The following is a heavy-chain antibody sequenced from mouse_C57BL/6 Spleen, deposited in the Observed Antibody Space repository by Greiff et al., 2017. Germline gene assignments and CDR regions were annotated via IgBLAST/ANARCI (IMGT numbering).Heavy chain of an antibody. CDR3: ARSINWDGGFAY. V-gene: IGHV1-76*01. D-gene: IGHD4-1*02. CDR2: IYPGSGNT. CDR1: GYTFTDYY. Sequence: VQLQQSGAELVRPGASVKLSCKASGYTFTDYYINWVKQRPGQGLEWIARIYPGSGNTYYNEKFKGKATLTAEKSSSTAYMQLSSLTSEDSAVYCCARSINWDGGFAYWGQGTLVTVSA. J-gene: IGHJ3*01.